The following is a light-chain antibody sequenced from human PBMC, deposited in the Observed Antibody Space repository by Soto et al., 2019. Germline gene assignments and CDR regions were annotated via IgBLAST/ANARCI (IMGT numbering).Light chain of an antibody. CDR1: QSISYY. V-gene: IGKV1-39*01. CDR3: QQSYRTPWT. Sequence: DIQMTQSPSSLSASVGDRVTITCRASQSISYYLNWYQQKPGRAPRLLIYTTSSLQSGVPSKFRGSASGTDFTLTISSLQPEDFATYYCQQSYRTPWTFGQGTKVDIK. CDR2: TTS. J-gene: IGKJ1*01.